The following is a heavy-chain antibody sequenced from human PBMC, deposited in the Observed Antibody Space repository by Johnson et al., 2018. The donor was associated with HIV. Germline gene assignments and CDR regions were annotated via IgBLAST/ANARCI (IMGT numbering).Heavy chain of an antibody. J-gene: IGHJ3*02. Sequence: EVQLVESGGGLVQPGGSLRLSCAASGFTFSSYWMSWVRQAPGKGLEWVANIKQDGSEKYYVDSVKGRFTISRDNSKNTLYLQMNSLRAEDTAVYYCAKDPVGATWAFDIWGQGTMVTVSS. CDR3: AKDPVGATWAFDI. D-gene: IGHD1-26*01. CDR2: IKQDGSEK. CDR1: GFTFSSYW. V-gene: IGHV3-7*01.